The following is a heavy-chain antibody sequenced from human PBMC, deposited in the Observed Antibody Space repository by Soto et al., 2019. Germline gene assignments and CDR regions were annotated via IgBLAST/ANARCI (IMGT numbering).Heavy chain of an antibody. V-gene: IGHV1-18*01. Sequence: QVQLVQSGAEVKKPGASVKVSCKASGYTFTSYGISWVRQAPGQGREWMGWISAYNGNTNDAQKLQGRVTLTTDTSTSTAYMELSSLRSEDTAVYYCARQGPYCSGGSCYSNYYYCYGMDVWGQGTTVTVSS. CDR3: ARQGPYCSGGSCYSNYYYCYGMDV. CDR1: GYTFTSYG. J-gene: IGHJ6*02. CDR2: ISAYNGNT. D-gene: IGHD2-15*01.